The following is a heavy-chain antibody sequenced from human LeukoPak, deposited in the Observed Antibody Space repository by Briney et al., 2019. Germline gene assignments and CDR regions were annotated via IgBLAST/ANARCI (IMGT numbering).Heavy chain of an antibody. CDR1: GGSFSGYY. D-gene: IGHD6-6*01. J-gene: IGHJ6*03. CDR2: INHSGST. Sequence: SETLSLTCAVYGGSFSGYYWSWIRQPPGKGLEWIGEINHSGSTNYNPSLKSRVTISVDTSKNQFSLKLSSVTAADTAVYYCARQVAARPGSYYYYYYYMDVWGKGTTVTVSS. CDR3: ARQVAARPGSYYYYYYYMDV. V-gene: IGHV4-34*01.